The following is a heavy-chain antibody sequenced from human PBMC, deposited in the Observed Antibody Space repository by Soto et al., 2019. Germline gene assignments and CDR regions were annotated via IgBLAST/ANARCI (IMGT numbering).Heavy chain of an antibody. Sequence: QITLKESGPTLVKPTQTLTLTCTFSGFSLSTSGVGVGWIRQPPGKALEWLALIYWDEDKRYSPSLKSRLTITKDTSKNQVVLTMTNMDPVDTATYYCAHRPSYCSGGSCYSGFDYWGQGTLVTVSS. CDR3: AHRPSYCSGGSCYSGFDY. D-gene: IGHD2-15*01. CDR1: GFSLSTSGVG. V-gene: IGHV2-5*02. J-gene: IGHJ4*02. CDR2: IYWDEDK.